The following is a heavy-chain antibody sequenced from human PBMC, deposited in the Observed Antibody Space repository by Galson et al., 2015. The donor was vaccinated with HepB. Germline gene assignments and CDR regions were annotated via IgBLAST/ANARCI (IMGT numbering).Heavy chain of an antibody. CDR3: ARVLVVPAADAQYVDY. D-gene: IGHD2-2*01. V-gene: IGHV3-48*04. CDR1: GFTFSSYS. J-gene: IGHJ4*02. CDR2: ISSSSSTI. Sequence: SLRLSCAASGFTFSSYSMNWVRQAPGKGLEWVSYISSSSSTIYYADSVKGRFTISRDNAKNSLYLQMNSLRAEDTAVYYCARVLVVPAADAQYVDYWGQGTLVTVSS.